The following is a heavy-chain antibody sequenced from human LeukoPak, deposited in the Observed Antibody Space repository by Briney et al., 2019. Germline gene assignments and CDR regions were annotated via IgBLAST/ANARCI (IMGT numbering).Heavy chain of an antibody. CDR2: INPNSGGT. V-gene: IGHV1-2*02. CDR1: GYTFTSYD. D-gene: IGHD3-22*01. J-gene: IGHJ4*02. CDR3: AGGSSGYYVGY. Sequence: ASVKVSCKASGYTFTSYDINWVRQATGQGLEWMGWINPNSGGTNYAQKFQGRVTMTRDTSISTAYMELSRLRSDDTAVYYCAGGSSGYYVGYWGQGTLVTVSS.